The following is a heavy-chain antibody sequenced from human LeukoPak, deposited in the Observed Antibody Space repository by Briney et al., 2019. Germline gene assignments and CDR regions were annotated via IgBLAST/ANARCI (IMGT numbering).Heavy chain of an antibody. CDR1: GFTFSSYA. CDR3: AKDFGSS. Sequence: GGSLRLSCAASGFTFSSYAMHWVRQAPGKGLEWVAVISYDGSNKYYADSVKGRFTISRDNAKNSLYLQMNSLRAEDTALYYCAKDFGSSWGQGTLVTVSS. D-gene: IGHD6-13*01. J-gene: IGHJ4*02. CDR2: ISYDGSNK. V-gene: IGHV3-30*04.